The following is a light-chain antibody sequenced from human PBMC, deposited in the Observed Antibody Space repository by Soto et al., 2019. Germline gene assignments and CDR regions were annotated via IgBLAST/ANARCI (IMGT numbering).Light chain of an antibody. CDR3: HQYNNWPPWT. Sequence: EIVPTQSPSTVSVSAGERATLSCVASQSVSSNLAWYQQKPGQAPRLLIYGASTRATGIPARFSGSGSGTEFTLTISSLQSEDYAVYYCHQYNNWPPWTFGQGTKVDIK. CDR2: GAS. CDR1: QSVSSN. J-gene: IGKJ1*01. V-gene: IGKV3-15*01.